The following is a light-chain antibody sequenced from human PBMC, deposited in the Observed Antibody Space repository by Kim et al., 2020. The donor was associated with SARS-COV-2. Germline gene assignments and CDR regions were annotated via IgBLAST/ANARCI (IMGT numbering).Light chain of an antibody. Sequence: SYELTQPLSVSVALGQTAMITCGGNNIENRNVHWYQQKPGQAPLLVMYRDNHRPSGIPERFSGSNSGNTATLTISGAQVGDEADYYCQVWDGSSVVFGAG. J-gene: IGLJ1*01. CDR1: NIENRN. CDR2: RDN. V-gene: IGLV3-9*01. CDR3: QVWDGSSVV.